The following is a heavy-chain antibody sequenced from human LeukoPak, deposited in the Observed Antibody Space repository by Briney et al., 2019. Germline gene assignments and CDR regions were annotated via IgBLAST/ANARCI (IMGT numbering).Heavy chain of an antibody. CDR2: ISGSGGST. J-gene: IGHJ6*02. CDR1: GFTFSSYA. Sequence: PGGSLRLSCAASGFTFSSYAMSWVRLAPGKGLEWVSAISGSGGSTYYADSVKGRFTISRDNSKNTLYLQMNSLRAEDTAVYYCAKGKQNYYYYGMDVWGQGTTVTVSS. V-gene: IGHV3-23*01. D-gene: IGHD3-16*01. CDR3: AKGKQNYYYYGMDV.